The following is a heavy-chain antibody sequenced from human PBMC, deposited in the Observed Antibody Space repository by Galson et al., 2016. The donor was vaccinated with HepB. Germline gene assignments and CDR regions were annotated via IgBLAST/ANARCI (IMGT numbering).Heavy chain of an antibody. V-gene: IGHV3-23*01. CDR3: SKKSLVAGTATYVFDN. Sequence: SLRLSCAASGFPFSTYGMSWVRQAPGKGLEWVSGISGSGGSIYSADSVKGRFTISRDNSKNTLCMQMNSLRADEPAVYYRSKKSLVAGTATYVFDNWGQGTLVTVSS. CDR2: ISGSGGSI. D-gene: IGHD6-19*01. CDR1: GFPFSTYG. J-gene: IGHJ4*02.